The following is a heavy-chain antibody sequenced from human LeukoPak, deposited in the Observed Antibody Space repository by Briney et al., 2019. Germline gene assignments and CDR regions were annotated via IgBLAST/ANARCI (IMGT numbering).Heavy chain of an antibody. Sequence: TPSETLSLTCTVSGGSISTYYWSWIRQPPGKGLEWIGYIYYSGSTNYNPSLKSRVTISLDTSNNQFSLKLSSVTAADTAVYYCARPYSSGPRGAFDIWGQGTMVTVSS. J-gene: IGHJ3*02. CDR3: ARPYSSGPRGAFDI. D-gene: IGHD6-19*01. CDR2: IYYSGST. V-gene: IGHV4-59*08. CDR1: GGSISTYY.